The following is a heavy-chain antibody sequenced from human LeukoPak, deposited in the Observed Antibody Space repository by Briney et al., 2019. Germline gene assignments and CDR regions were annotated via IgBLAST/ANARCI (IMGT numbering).Heavy chain of an antibody. D-gene: IGHD2/OR15-2a*01. V-gene: IGHV3-7*05. CDR1: GFTFRSYW. J-gene: IGHJ5*02. CDR3: ARRNWFDP. CDR2: IKQDGSEK. Sequence: PGGSLRLSCAASGFTFRSYWMNWVRQAPGKGLEWVANIKQDGSEKYYVDSVKGRFTISRDNAKNSLYLQMNSLRAEDTAVYYCARRNWFDPWGQGTLVIVSS.